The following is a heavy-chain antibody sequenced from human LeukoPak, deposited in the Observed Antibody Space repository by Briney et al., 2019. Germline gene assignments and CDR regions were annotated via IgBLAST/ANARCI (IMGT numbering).Heavy chain of an antibody. CDR3: ARHRSGWLQSSFDY. J-gene: IGHJ4*02. Sequence: SETLSLTCTVSGYSISSGYFWGWIRQPPGKGLEWIGTIYNSGSTYYNASLESRVTISVDTSKNQFSLKLSSVTAADTAVYYCARHRSGWLQSSFDYWGQGTLVTVSS. CDR2: IYNSGST. D-gene: IGHD5-24*01. CDR1: GYSISSGYF. V-gene: IGHV4-38-2*02.